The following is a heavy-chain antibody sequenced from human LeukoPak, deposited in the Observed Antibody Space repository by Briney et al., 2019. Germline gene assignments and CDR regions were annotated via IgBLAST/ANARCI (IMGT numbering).Heavy chain of an antibody. Sequence: GGSLRLSCSASGFTFSNYTMNWARQAPGKGLEWVANIKQDGSEKYYVDSVKGRFTISRDNAKNSLYVQMNSLRAEDTAVYYCARDRRISMVRGVPPFDYWGQGALVTVSS. D-gene: IGHD3-10*01. CDR2: IKQDGSEK. CDR3: ARDRRISMVRGVPPFDY. J-gene: IGHJ4*02. V-gene: IGHV3-7*04. CDR1: GFTFSNYT.